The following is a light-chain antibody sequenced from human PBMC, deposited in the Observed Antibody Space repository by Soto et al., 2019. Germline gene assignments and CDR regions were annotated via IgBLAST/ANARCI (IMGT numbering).Light chain of an antibody. CDR2: GAS. V-gene: IGKV3-20*01. CDR1: QSASRSY. CDR3: HQRQSSTRT. J-gene: IGKJ5*01. Sequence: DIVLTQSPGTLSLSPGERATLSCRASQSASRSYLAWYQQQPGQAPRLXIYGASTRDTDIPARFSGSGSGTDFTLTISSLQSEDVAVDYCHQRQSSTRTFGQGTRLEIK.